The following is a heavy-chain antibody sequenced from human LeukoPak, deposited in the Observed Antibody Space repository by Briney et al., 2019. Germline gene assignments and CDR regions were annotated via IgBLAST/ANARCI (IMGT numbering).Heavy chain of an antibody. Sequence: SQTLSLTCAISGDSVSSNSAAWNWIRQPPSRGLEWLGRTYYRSKWYNDYAVSVKSRITINPDTSKNQFSLQLNSVTPEDTAVYYCAREVGSGWYAYYYYYGMDVWGQGTTVTVSS. J-gene: IGHJ6*02. CDR3: AREVGSGWYAYYYYYGMDV. V-gene: IGHV6-1*01. CDR2: TYYRSKWYN. CDR1: GDSVSSNSAA. D-gene: IGHD6-19*01.